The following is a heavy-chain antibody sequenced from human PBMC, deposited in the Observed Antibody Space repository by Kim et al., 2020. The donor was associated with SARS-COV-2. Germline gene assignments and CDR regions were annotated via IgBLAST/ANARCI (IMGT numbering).Heavy chain of an antibody. Sequence: AQKFQGRVTMTRNTSISTAYMELSSLRSEDTAVYYCARIRPDYGDPEFDYWGQGTLVTVSS. CDR3: ARIRPDYGDPEFDY. D-gene: IGHD4-17*01. J-gene: IGHJ4*02. V-gene: IGHV1-8*01.